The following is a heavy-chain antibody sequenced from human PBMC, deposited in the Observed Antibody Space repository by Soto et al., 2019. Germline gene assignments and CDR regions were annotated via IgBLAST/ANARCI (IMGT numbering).Heavy chain of an antibody. D-gene: IGHD3-10*01. V-gene: IGHV3-48*03. CDR3: ARDLGVGTYYYGSGSYAAFDI. Sequence: EVQLVESGGGLVQPGGSLRLSCAASGFTFSSYEMNWVRQAPGKGLEWVSYISSSGSTIYYADSVKGRFTISRDNAKNSLYLQMNSLRAEDTAVYYCARDLGVGTYYYGSGSYAAFDIWGQGTMVTVSS. CDR1: GFTFSSYE. J-gene: IGHJ3*02. CDR2: ISSSGSTI.